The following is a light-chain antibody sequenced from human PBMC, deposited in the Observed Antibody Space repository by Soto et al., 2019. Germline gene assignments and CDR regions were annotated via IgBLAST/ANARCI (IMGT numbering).Light chain of an antibody. V-gene: IGKV1-5*03. Sequence: QSQSTLTAAVGDGVTTTSRASQSISSWLAWYQQKPGKAPKLLINKASSLESGVPSRFSGSGSGTEFTLTISSLQPDDFATYYCQHFNCYPWTFGQGTKVDI. CDR1: QSISSW. CDR2: KAS. CDR3: QHFNCYPWT. J-gene: IGKJ1*01.